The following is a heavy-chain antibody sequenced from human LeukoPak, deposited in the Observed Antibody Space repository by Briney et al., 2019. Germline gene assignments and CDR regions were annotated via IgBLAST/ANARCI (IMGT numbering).Heavy chain of an antibody. CDR3: ARDSTMGRGVEDALDY. D-gene: IGHD3-10*01. CDR2: ISAYNGNT. J-gene: IGHJ4*02. CDR1: GYTFTGYY. V-gene: IGHV1-18*04. Sequence: ASVKVSCKASGYTFTGYYMHWVRQAPGQGLEWMGWISAYNGNTNYAQKLQGRVTMTRDTSKSTAYMELRSLRSEDTAVYYCARDSTMGRGVEDALDYWGQGTLVTVSS.